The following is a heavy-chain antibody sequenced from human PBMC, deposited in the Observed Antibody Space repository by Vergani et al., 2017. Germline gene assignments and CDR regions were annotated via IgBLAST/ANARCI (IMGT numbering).Heavy chain of an antibody. J-gene: IGHJ3*02. CDR3: ARRCSTTCSTMGRAAFDI. CDR1: GGSISSDDFY. Sequence: QLQLQESGPGLVKPSQTLSLTCTVSGGSISSDDFYWSWIRQPPGKGLELIGYIHYSGTTYYNSSLKSRVSMSVATSKKQFSLKMNSVTAADTAVYYCARRCSTTCSTMGRAAFDIWGQGTMVTVSS. V-gene: IGHV4-30-4*01. D-gene: IGHD2-2*01. CDR2: IHYSGTT.